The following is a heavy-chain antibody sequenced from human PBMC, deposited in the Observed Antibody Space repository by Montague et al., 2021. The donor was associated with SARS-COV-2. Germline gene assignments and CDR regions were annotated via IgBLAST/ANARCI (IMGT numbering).Heavy chain of an antibody. CDR2: IDWEGDT. J-gene: IGHJ6*02. D-gene: IGHD1-7*01. V-gene: IGHV2-70*19. Sequence: PALVKPTQTLTLTCTFSGFSLTTSGVSVSWVRQPPGKALEWLAVIDWEGDTHYSTSLKTRLTISKDTTGNQVVLTVTNMDPVDMATYYCARILSRIWNYGAVFHYGMDVWGQGTTVTVSS. CDR3: ARILSRIWNYGAVFHYGMDV. CDR1: GFSLTTSGVS.